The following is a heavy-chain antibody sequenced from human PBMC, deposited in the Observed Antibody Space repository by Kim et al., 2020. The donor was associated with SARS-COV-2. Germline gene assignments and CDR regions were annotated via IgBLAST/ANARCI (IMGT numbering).Heavy chain of an antibody. D-gene: IGHD5-12*01. J-gene: IGHJ4*02. Sequence: GGSLRLSCMASGFTVRDYYMSWVRQAPGKGLEWVSSISKRGHENPTHYAESVRGRITMSRADANNPLYLQMKSLRAEDTAGYYCARGGYGKIDSWGQGALVVVSS. V-gene: IGHV3-11*01. CDR3: ARGGYGKIDS. CDR2: ISKRGHENPT. CDR1: GFTVRDYY.